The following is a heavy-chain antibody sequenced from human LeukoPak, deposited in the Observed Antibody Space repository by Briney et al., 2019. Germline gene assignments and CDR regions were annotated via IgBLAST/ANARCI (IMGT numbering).Heavy chain of an antibody. CDR2: ISGSGGST. Sequence: GGSLRLSCAASGFTFSSYAMSWVRQAPGKGLEWVSAISGSGGSTYYADSVKGRFTISRDNSKNTLYLQMNSLRAEDTAVYYCTKGTAVAGWNYWGQGTLVTVSS. CDR3: TKGTAVAGWNY. CDR1: GFTFSSYA. J-gene: IGHJ4*02. D-gene: IGHD6-19*01. V-gene: IGHV3-23*01.